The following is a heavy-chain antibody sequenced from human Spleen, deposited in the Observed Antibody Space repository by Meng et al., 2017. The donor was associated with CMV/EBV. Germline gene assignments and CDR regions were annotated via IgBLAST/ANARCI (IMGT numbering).Heavy chain of an antibody. J-gene: IGHJ4*02. D-gene: IGHD1-26*01. Sequence: SETLSLTCTVSGAFITGSTYYWGWIRQPPGKGLEWIGGMYYSGSTYYNPSLKSRVTISVDTSKNQFSLKLSSVTAADTAVYYCARRGGTYYVDFWGQGTLVTVS. V-gene: IGHV4-39*01. CDR3: ARRGGTYYVDF. CDR1: GAFITGSTYY. CDR2: MYYSGST.